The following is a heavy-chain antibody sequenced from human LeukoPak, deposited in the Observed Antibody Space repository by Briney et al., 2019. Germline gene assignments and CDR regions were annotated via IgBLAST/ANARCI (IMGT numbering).Heavy chain of an antibody. J-gene: IGHJ4*02. V-gene: IGHV1-18*01. CDR1: GYTFTSYG. Sequence: ASVKVSCKASGYTFTSYGISWVRQAPGQGLEWMGWISAYNGNTNYAQKLQGRVTMTTDTSTSTAYMELRSLRSDDTAVYYCARDVVDTAMAPPHAFDYWGQGTLVTVSS. CDR3: ARDVVDTAMAPPHAFDY. CDR2: ISAYNGNT. D-gene: IGHD5-18*01.